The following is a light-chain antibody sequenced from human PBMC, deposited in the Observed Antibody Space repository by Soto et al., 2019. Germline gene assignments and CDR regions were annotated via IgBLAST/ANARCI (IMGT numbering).Light chain of an antibody. Sequence: EIVMTQSPATLSVSPGERATLSCRASQSVSSSYLAWYQQKPGQAPRLLIYGASSRATGIPDRFSGSGSGTDFTLTISRLEPEDFAVYYCQQYETSPRTFGQGTKVDIK. J-gene: IGKJ1*01. CDR2: GAS. CDR3: QQYETSPRT. V-gene: IGKV3-20*01. CDR1: QSVSSSY.